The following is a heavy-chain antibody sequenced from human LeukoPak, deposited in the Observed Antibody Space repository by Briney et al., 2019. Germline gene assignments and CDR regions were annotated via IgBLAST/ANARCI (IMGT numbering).Heavy chain of an antibody. CDR1: GFTFS. V-gene: IGHV3-30*02. Sequence: GGSLRLSCVGSGFTFSVHWVRQVPGTGLEWLTFIRHDGTDQHYADSVRGRFTISRDNPKNTVYMQMNSMRPEDTALYYCAKDGNWASVSWGQGTLVTVSS. CDR3: AKDGNWASVS. D-gene: IGHD7-27*01. J-gene: IGHJ5*02. CDR2: IRHDGTDQ.